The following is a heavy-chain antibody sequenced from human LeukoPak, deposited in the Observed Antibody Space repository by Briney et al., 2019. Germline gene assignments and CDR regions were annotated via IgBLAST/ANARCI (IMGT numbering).Heavy chain of an antibody. Sequence: PGGSLRLSCAASGFTFSSYAMSWVRQAPGKGLEWVSAISGSGGSSYYADSVKGRFTISRDNSKNTLYLQMNSLRAEDTAVYYCAKGTTYYYDSSGEWGQGTLVTVSS. V-gene: IGHV3-23*01. D-gene: IGHD3-22*01. CDR2: ISGSGGSS. CDR1: GFTFSSYA. CDR3: AKGTTYYYDSSGE. J-gene: IGHJ4*02.